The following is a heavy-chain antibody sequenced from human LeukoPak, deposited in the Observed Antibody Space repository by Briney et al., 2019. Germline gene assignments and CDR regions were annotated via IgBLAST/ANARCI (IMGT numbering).Heavy chain of an antibody. Sequence: GGSLRLSCAASGFTFSTYWMYWVRQAPGKGLVWVSRINSDGSSTTYADSVKGRFTISRDNARNTLYLQMNSLRAEDTAVYYCARSQFSGIYPWGSDYWGQGTLVTVSS. CDR2: INSDGSST. V-gene: IGHV3-74*03. D-gene: IGHD1-26*01. CDR1: GFTFSTYW. CDR3: ARSQFSGIYPWGSDY. J-gene: IGHJ4*02.